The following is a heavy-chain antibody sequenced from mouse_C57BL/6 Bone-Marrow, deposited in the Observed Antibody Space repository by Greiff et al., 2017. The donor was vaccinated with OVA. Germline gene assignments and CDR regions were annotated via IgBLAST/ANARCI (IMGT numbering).Heavy chain of an antibody. CDR2: IRSGGST. CDR1: GFSLTSYG. D-gene: IGHD1-1*01. Sequence: QVQLQQSGPGLVQPSQSLYITCTASGFSLTSYGLHWVRQSPGKGLEWLALIRSGGSTDYYAAFISRLCISKDNSKSQVFFKMNSLQADDTAIYSCARNPLYGSSYWYFDVWGTGTTVTVSS. CDR3: ARNPLYGSSYWYFDV. J-gene: IGHJ1*03. V-gene: IGHV2-2*01.